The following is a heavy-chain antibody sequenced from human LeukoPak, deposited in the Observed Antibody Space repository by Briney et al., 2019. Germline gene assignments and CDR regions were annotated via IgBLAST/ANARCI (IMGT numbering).Heavy chain of an antibody. CDR3: ARGGLRGYDILTGYTHYMDV. V-gene: IGHV1-8*01. CDR1: GYTFTSYD. Sequence: ASVKVSCKASGYTFTSYDINWVRQATGQGLEWMGWMNPNSGNTGYAQKSQGRVTMTRNTSISTAYMELSSLRSEDTAVYYCARGGLRGYDILTGYTHYMDVWGKGTTVTVSS. J-gene: IGHJ6*03. CDR2: MNPNSGNT. D-gene: IGHD3-9*01.